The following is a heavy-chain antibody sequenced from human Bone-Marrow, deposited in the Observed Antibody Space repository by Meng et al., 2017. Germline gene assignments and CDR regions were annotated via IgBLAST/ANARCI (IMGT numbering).Heavy chain of an antibody. CDR1: GFTFDDYA. CDR3: AKDIWAYYGSGLDY. V-gene: IGHV3-9*01. Sequence: SLKISCAASGFTFDDYAMHWVRQAPGKGLEWVSGISWNSGSIGYADSVKGRFTISRDNAKNSLYLRMNSLRAEDTALYYCAKDIWAYYGSGLDYWGQGTLVTVSS. D-gene: IGHD3-10*01. J-gene: IGHJ4*02. CDR2: ISWNSGSI.